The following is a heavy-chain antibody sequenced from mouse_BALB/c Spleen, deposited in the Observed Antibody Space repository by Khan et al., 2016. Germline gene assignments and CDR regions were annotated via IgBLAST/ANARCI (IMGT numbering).Heavy chain of an antibody. Sequence: EVKLLESGGGLVQPGGSLKLSCAASGCDFSRYWMSWVRQAPGKGLEWIGEINPDSSTINYTPSLKDKFIISRDNAKNTLYLQMSKVGSEDTALYYCARLHYYGRFAYWGQGTLVTVSA. J-gene: IGHJ3*01. CDR3: ARLHYYGRFAY. CDR1: GCDFSRYW. CDR2: INPDSSTI. V-gene: IGHV4-1*02. D-gene: IGHD1-2*01.